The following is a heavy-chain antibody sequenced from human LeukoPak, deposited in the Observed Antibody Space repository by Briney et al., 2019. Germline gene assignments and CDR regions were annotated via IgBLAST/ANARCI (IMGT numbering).Heavy chain of an antibody. CDR3: VRGVDSSGSLDY. J-gene: IGHJ4*02. V-gene: IGHV3-21*01. CDR1: GFTVGSYG. D-gene: IGHD6-19*01. Sequence: GGCLRLALAASGFTVGSYGIDWGRQARGKGLGLGSSINSRSDYISYADSVKGRFTISRDTAKTSLYLQMNSLRAEDTAAYYCVRGVDSSGSLDYWGQGTLVTVSS. CDR2: INSRSDYI.